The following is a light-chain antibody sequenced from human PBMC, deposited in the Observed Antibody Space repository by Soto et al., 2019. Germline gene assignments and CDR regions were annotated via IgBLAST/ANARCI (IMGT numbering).Light chain of an antibody. CDR1: SSNIGNNF. CDR2: DNN. CDR3: GTWDSSLSGGV. J-gene: IGLJ3*02. V-gene: IGLV1-51*01. Sequence: QSVLTQPPSVSAAPGQKVTLSCSGSSSNIGNNFVSWYQHLPGTAPKLLIYDNNKRPSGIPDRFSGSKSGTSATLGITGLQTGDEADYYCGTWDSSLSGGVFGGGTKLTVL.